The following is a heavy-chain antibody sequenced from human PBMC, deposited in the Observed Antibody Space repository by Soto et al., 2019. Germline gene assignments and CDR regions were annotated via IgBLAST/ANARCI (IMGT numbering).Heavy chain of an antibody. D-gene: IGHD3-10*01. CDR1: GGSVSSGSYY. CDR3: ARVDTYYYGSGSYYIGWFDP. Sequence: PSETLSLTCTVSGGSVSSGSYYWSWIRQPPGKGLEWIGYIYYSGSTNYNPSLKSRVTISVDTSKNQFSLKLSSVTAADTAVYYCARVDTYYYGSGSYYIGWFDPWGQGTLVTVSS. V-gene: IGHV4-61*01. J-gene: IGHJ5*02. CDR2: IYYSGST.